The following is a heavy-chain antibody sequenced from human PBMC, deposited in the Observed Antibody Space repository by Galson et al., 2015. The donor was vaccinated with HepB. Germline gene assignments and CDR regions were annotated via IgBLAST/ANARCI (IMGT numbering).Heavy chain of an antibody. D-gene: IGHD1-7*01. Sequence: SVKVSCKASGYIFSTYYMHWVRQAPGQGLEWMGIINPSNGNTSYAQKFQGRVTMTRDTSTSTFYMELSSLKSDDTAVYYCARYTGTTSGNWLDPWGQGTLVTVSS. CDR3: ARYTGTTSGNWLDP. CDR2: INPSNGNT. J-gene: IGHJ5*02. CDR1: GYIFSTYY. V-gene: IGHV1-46*01.